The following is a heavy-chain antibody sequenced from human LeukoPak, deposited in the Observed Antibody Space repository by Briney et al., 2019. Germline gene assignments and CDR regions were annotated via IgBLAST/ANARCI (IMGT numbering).Heavy chain of an antibody. Sequence: SETLSLTCTVSGGSISSSYWSWIRQPPGKGLEWVGYIYTSGTTNYNPSLKSRVTTSVDTSKDQFSLKLSSVTAADTAVYYCARHAFGLLNHWFDPWGQGTLVTVSS. J-gene: IGHJ5*02. CDR3: ARHAFGLLNHWFDP. D-gene: IGHD3/OR15-3a*01. CDR1: GGSISSSY. CDR2: IYTSGTT. V-gene: IGHV4-4*09.